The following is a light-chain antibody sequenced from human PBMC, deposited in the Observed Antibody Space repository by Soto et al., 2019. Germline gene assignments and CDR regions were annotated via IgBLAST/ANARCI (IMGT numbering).Light chain of an antibody. J-gene: IGKJ1*01. CDR3: QQRSNWPPEWT. CDR2: DAS. V-gene: IGKV3-11*01. Sequence: EIVLTQSPATLSLSPGERATLSCRASQSVSSYLAWYQQKPGQAPRLLIYDASNKATGIPARFSGSGSGTDLPLTISSLEPEDFAVYYCQQRSNWPPEWTFGQGTKVEIK. CDR1: QSVSSY.